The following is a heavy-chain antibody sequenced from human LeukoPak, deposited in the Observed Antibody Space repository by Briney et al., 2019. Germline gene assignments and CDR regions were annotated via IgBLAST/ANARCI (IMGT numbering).Heavy chain of an antibody. CDR1: GGSISSYY. CDR2: IYYSGST. V-gene: IGHV4-59*01. CDR3: ARANGIAAAGSLDY. Sequence: PSETLSLTCTVSGGSISSYYWSWVRQPPGKGLEWIGYIYYSGSTNYNPSLKRRVTISVDTSKNRFSLKLSSVTAADTAVYYCARANGIAAAGSLDYWGQGTLVTVSS. D-gene: IGHD6-13*01. J-gene: IGHJ4*02.